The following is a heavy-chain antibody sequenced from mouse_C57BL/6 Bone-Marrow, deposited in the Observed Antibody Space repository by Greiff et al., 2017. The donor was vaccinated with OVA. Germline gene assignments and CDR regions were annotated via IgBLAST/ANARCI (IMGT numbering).Heavy chain of an antibody. Sequence: EVMLVESGGGLVKPGGSLKLSCAASGFTFSSYAMSWVRQTPEKRLEWVATISDGGSYTYYPDNVKGRFTITRDNAKNNLYLQMSHLKSEDTAMYYCARDGIFHYYGSSYDYFDYWGQGTTLTVSS. CDR1: GFTFSSYA. J-gene: IGHJ2*01. CDR2: ISDGGSYT. D-gene: IGHD1-1*01. V-gene: IGHV5-4*01. CDR3: ARDGIFHYYGSSYDYFDY.